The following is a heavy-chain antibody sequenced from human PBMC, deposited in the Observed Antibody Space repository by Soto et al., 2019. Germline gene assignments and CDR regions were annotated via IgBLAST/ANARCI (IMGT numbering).Heavy chain of an antibody. CDR2: IIPIFGTA. Sequence: SVKVSCEASGGTFSSYAISWVRQAPGQGLEWMGGIIPIFGTANYAQKFQGRVTITADESTSTAYMELSSLRAEDTAVYYCAKDHPSVGMVDYWGQGTLVTVSS. D-gene: IGHD3-10*01. V-gene: IGHV1-69*13. J-gene: IGHJ4*02. CDR1: GGTFSSYA. CDR3: AKDHPSVGMVDY.